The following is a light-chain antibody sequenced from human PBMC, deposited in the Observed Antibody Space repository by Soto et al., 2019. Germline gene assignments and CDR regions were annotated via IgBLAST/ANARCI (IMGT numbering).Light chain of an antibody. J-gene: IGLJ2*01. V-gene: IGLV6-57*01. CDR2: EDN. CDR3: QSYDSDNHVV. Sequence: NFMLTQPHSVSESPGKTVTISCTRSSGNIASNYVQWYQQRPGSSPTSVIYEDNQRPSGVPDRFSGSFDSSSNSASLTISGLKTEDEADYYCQSYDSDNHVVFGGGTQLTVL. CDR1: SGNIASNY.